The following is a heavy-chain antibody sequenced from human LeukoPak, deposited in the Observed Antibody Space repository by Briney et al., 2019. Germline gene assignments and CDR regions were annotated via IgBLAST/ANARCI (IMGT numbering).Heavy chain of an antibody. D-gene: IGHD3-22*01. J-gene: IGHJ3*02. Sequence: ASVKVSCKTSGYTFTSYAISWVRQAPGQGLECMGWISTYTGNTDYAQKLQGRVTMTTDTSTSTAYMQLSSLSSDDTAVYYCARVLVVSSDAFDIWGQGTMVTVSS. CDR1: GYTFTSYA. CDR2: ISTYTGNT. V-gene: IGHV1-18*01. CDR3: ARVLVVSSDAFDI.